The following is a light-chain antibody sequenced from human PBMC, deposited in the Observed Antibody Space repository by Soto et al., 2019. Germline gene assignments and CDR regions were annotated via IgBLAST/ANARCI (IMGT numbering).Light chain of an antibody. CDR3: ASYAGSSTYV. CDR1: SSDVGSYNL. V-gene: IGLV2-23*01. CDR2: EGI. J-gene: IGLJ1*01. Sequence: QSALTQPASVSGSPGQSITISCTGTSSDVGSYNLVSWYQQHPDKAPKLIIYEGIKRPSGVSNRFSGSKSGNTASLTISGLQAEDEADYHCASYAGSSTYVFGTGTKLTV.